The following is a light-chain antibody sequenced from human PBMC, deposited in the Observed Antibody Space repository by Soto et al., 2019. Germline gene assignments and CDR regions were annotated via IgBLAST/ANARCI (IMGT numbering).Light chain of an antibody. J-gene: IGKJ1*01. CDR1: QSVSSN. CDR2: GAS. CDR3: QQYGSSPWT. V-gene: IGKV3-20*01. Sequence: EIVMTQSPGTLSLSPGERATLSCRASQSVSSNLAWYQQKPGQAPRLLLYGASSRATGIPDRFRGSGSGTDFTLTISRLEPEDFAVYYCQQYGSSPWTFGQGAKGDIK.